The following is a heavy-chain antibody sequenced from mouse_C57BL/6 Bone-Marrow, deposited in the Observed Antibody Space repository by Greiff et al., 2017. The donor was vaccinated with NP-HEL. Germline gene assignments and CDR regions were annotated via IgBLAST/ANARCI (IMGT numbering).Heavy chain of an antibody. CDR3: ARGDDGSSRFGYTMDY. J-gene: IGHJ4*01. CDR2: IYPGDGDT. V-gene: IGHV1-80*01. D-gene: IGHD1-1*01. CDR1: GYAFSSYW. Sequence: VQLQQSGAELVKPGASVTISCKASGYAFSSYWMNWVKERPGTGLELLGQIYPGDGDTKYNGKFKGKATLTADKSSSTAYMQVSSLPSEDSAGYFCARGDDGSSRFGYTMDYWGQGTSVTVSA.